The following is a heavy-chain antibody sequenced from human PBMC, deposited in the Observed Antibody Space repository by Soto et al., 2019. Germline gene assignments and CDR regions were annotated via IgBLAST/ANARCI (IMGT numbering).Heavy chain of an antibody. D-gene: IGHD6-19*01. V-gene: IGHV3-23*01. CDR1: GFSFSSYA. CDR2: ISGSGGST. J-gene: IGHJ6*02. CDR3: ANSFSSGWYYDGMDV. Sequence: GXXRLSCPSSGFSFSSYAMSCVRQGPGKGLEWVSAISGSGGSTYYADSVKGRFTISRDNSKNTLYLQMNSLRAEDTAVYYCANSFSSGWYYDGMDVWGQGTTVTVSS.